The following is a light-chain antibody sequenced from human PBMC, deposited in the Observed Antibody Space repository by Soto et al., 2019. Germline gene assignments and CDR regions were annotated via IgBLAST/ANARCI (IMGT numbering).Light chain of an antibody. J-gene: IGKJ1*01. CDR2: GAS. CDR3: QHYNSYSEA. Sequence: EVVLTHSPVTLSLSPGERATLSCRASQSFRGLLAWYQQKPGQAPRLLIYGASTRATGIPARFSGSGSGTEFTLTISSLQADDFATYYRQHYNSYSEAFGQGTKVDIK. CDR1: QSFRGL. V-gene: IGKV3-15*01.